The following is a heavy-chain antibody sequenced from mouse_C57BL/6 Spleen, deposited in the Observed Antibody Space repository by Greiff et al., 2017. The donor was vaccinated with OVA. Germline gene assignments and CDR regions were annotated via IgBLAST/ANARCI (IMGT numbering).Heavy chain of an antibody. CDR3: ARWRLTYWYFDV. V-gene: IGHV1-22*01. CDR1: GYTFTDYN. D-gene: IGHD3-2*02. J-gene: IGHJ1*03. Sequence: VQLKQSGPELVKPGASVKMSCKASGYTFTDYNMHWVKQSHGKSLEWIGYINPNNGGTSYNQKFKGKATLTVNKSSSTAYMELRSLTSEDSAVYYCARWRLTYWYFDVWGTGTTVTVSS. CDR2: INPNNGGT.